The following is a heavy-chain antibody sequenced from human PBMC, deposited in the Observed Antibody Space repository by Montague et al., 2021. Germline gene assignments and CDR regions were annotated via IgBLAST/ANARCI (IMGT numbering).Heavy chain of an antibody. V-gene: IGHV6-1*01. Sequence: CAISGDSDGVVTVGRRSDEHTSALHLHHELGRYYRPEWYYDYAVSVKSRMTISPDTSKNQFSLQLSSVTPEDRAVYYCARDPRYSLSWSFDYWGQGTLVTVSS. CDR3: ARDPRYSLSWSFDY. CDR2: YYRPEWYY. J-gene: IGHJ4*02. CDR1: GDSDGVVTVG. D-gene: IGHD6-13*01.